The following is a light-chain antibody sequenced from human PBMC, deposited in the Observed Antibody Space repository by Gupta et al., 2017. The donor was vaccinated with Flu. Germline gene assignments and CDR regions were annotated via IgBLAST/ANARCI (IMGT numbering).Light chain of an antibody. CDR2: EVS. V-gene: IGLV2-8*01. Sequence: FSWYQRTPGKAPKLMIFEVSKRPSGVPDRFSGSKSGNTASLPVSGPQAGVEADYYCGPYAGSNNLVFGGGTKWTV. J-gene: IGLJ2*01. CDR3: GPYAGSNNLV.